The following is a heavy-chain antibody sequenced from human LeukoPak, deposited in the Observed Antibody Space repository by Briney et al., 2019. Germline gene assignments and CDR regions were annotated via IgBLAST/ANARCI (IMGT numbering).Heavy chain of an antibody. D-gene: IGHD4-11*01. CDR3: ARAVTTGNFDY. CDR2: IYYSGST. J-gene: IGHJ4*02. CDR1: GGSISGGGHY. Sequence: SETLSLTCTVSGGSISGGGHYWSWVRQRPGKGLEWIGYIYYSGSTNYNPSLKSRVIISVDTSKNQFSLKLSSVTAADTAVYYCARAVTTGNFDYWGQGTLVTVSS. V-gene: IGHV4-31*03.